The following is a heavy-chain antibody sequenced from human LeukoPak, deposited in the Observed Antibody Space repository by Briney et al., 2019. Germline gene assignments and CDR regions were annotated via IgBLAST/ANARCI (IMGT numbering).Heavy chain of an antibody. J-gene: IGHJ5*02. Sequence: GASXKVSCKASGYTFTGYYMHWVRQAPGQGLEWMGRINPNSGGTNYAKKFQGRVTMTRDTSISTASMELSRLRSDDTAVYYCAREHLLRYFDWLSRGWFDPWGQGTLVTVSS. CDR2: INPNSGGT. V-gene: IGHV1-2*06. CDR1: GYTFTGYY. CDR3: AREHLLRYFDWLSRGWFDP. D-gene: IGHD3-9*01.